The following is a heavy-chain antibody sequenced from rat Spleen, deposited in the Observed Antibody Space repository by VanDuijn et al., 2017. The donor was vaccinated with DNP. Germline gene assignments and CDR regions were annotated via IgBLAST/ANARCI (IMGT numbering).Heavy chain of an antibody. J-gene: IGHJ2*01. CDR2: IRYDGGVT. D-gene: IGHD1-4*01. CDR1: GFAFSDYY. CDR3: ARHVLPLRVWDY. Sequence: EVQLVESGGGLVQPGGSLKLSCAASGFAFSDYYMAWVRQAPTKGLEWVAYIRYDGGVTYNGDSVKGRFTISRDIAKSTLYLQMNSLRSEDMATYYCARHVLPLRVWDYWGQGVMVTVSS. V-gene: IGHV5-22*01.